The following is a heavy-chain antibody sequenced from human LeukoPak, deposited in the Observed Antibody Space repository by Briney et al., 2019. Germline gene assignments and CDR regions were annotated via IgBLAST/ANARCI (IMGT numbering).Heavy chain of an antibody. CDR2: ISSSSSYI. CDR3: ARDREIAAAGTDFDY. D-gene: IGHD6-13*01. CDR1: GFTFSSYS. J-gene: IGHJ4*02. Sequence: GGYLRLYCAASGFTFSSYSMNWVRQAPGNGLEWVSSISSSSSYIYYADSVKGRFTISRDNAKNSLYLQMNSLRAEDTAVYYCARDREIAAAGTDFDYWGQGTLVTVSS. V-gene: IGHV3-21*01.